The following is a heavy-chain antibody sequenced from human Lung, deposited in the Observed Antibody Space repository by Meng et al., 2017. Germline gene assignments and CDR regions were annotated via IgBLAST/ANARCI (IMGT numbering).Heavy chain of an antibody. V-gene: IGHV3-43D*04. D-gene: IGHD3-22*01. CDR3: AKDIALKYYYDSSGYYHDYYYGMDV. CDR2: ISWGGSST. J-gene: IGHJ6*02. Sequence: GESLKISCAASGFTFDDYHMHWVRQAPGKGLEWVSLISWGGSSTYYADSVKGRFTISRDNSKNSLYLQMNSLRVEDTAVYYCAKDIALKYYYDSSGYYHDYYYGMDVWGQGTTVTVSS. CDR1: GFTFDDYH.